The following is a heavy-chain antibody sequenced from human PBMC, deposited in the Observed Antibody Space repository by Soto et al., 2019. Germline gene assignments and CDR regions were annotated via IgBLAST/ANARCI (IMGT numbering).Heavy chain of an antibody. Sequence: GGSLRLSCAASGFTFSSYAMSWVRQAPGKGLEWVSAISGSGGSTYYADSVKGRFTISRDNSKNTLYLQMNSLRAEDTAVYYCASSDILTGYYFWYFDYWGQGTLVTVSS. D-gene: IGHD3-9*01. CDR1: GFTFSSYA. CDR3: ASSDILTGYYFWYFDY. V-gene: IGHV3-23*01. J-gene: IGHJ4*02. CDR2: ISGSGGST.